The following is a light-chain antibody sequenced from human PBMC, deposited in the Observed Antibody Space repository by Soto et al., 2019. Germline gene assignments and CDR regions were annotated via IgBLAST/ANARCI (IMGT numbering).Light chain of an antibody. CDR1: QSVSSSY. CDR2: GAF. V-gene: IGKV3-20*01. Sequence: EIVLTQSPGTLSLSPGERATLSCRASQSVSSSYLGWYQQKPGQAPRLLIYGAFSMATGLPSRFSGSGSGTEFTLSISRLEPEDFAVYYCQQYGSSPRTFGEGTQLEIK. CDR3: QQYGSSPRT. J-gene: IGKJ2*01.